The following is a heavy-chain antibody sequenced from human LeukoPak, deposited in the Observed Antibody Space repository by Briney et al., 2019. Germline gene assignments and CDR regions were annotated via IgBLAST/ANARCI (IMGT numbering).Heavy chain of an antibody. D-gene: IGHD2-15*01. V-gene: IGHV3-30*09. CDR3: ARTLAALE. Sequence: GGSLRLSCAASGFTFSSYAMHWVRQAPGKGLEWVAVISYDGSNKYYADSVKGRFAISRDNSKNTLYLQMNSLRTEDTAVYYCARTLAALEWGQGTLVTVSS. CDR1: GFTFSSYA. J-gene: IGHJ1*01. CDR2: ISYDGSNK.